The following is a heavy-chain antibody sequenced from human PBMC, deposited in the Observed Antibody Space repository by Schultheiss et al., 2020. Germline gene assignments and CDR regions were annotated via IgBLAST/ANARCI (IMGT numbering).Heavy chain of an antibody. D-gene: IGHD3-22*01. CDR3: ASQYYYDSSGYYGSIDY. Sequence: SCAASGFTFSSYGMHWVRQAPGKGLEWVAVISYDGSNKYYADSVKGRFTISRDNSKNTLYLQMNSLRAEDTAVYYCASQYYYDSSGYYGSIDYWGQGTLVTVSS. J-gene: IGHJ4*02. CDR1: GFTFSSYG. CDR2: ISYDGSNK. V-gene: IGHV3-30*03.